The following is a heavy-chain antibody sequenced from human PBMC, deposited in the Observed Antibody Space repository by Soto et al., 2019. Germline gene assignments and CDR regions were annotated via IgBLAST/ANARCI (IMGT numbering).Heavy chain of an antibody. D-gene: IGHD2-15*01. CDR2: IYHSGST. CDR1: GGSISSSNW. Sequence: QVQLQESGPGLVKPSGTLSLTCAVSGGSISSSNWWSWVRQPPGKGLEWIGEIYHSGSTNYNPSLMGRVPISVAKSLNQFSLKLSSVPAADTAVYCCARSIGVLSWGQGTLVTVSS. CDR3: ARSIGVLS. J-gene: IGHJ5*02. V-gene: IGHV4-4*01.